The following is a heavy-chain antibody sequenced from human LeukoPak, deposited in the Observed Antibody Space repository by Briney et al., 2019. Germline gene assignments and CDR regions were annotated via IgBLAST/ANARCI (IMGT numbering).Heavy chain of an antibody. J-gene: IGHJ4*02. CDR3: ARDGRDGYNLVHY. V-gene: IGHV1-2*02. CDR2: INPNSGGT. Sequence: GASAKVSCKASGYTFTGYYMHWVRQAPGQGLEWMGWINPNSGGTNYAQKFQDRVTMTRDTSISAVYMELSRLRSDDTAVYYCARDGRDGYNLVHYWGQGTLVTVSS. CDR1: GYTFTGYY. D-gene: IGHD5-24*01.